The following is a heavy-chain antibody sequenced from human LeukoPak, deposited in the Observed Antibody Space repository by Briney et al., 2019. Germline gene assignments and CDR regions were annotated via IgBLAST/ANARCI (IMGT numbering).Heavy chain of an antibody. CDR1: GFTFSSYA. V-gene: IGHV3-23*01. Sequence: GGSLRLSCAASGFTFSSYAMSWVRQAPGKGLEWVSAISGSGGSTYYADSVKGRFTISRDNSKNTLYLQVNSLRAEDTAVYYCAKPNYGSGRSYFDYWGQGTLVTVSS. CDR3: AKPNYGSGRSYFDY. D-gene: IGHD3-10*01. J-gene: IGHJ4*02. CDR2: ISGSGGST.